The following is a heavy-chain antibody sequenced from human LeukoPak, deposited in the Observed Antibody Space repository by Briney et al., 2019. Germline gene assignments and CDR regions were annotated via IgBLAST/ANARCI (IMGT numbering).Heavy chain of an antibody. V-gene: IGHV4-31*03. J-gene: IGHJ5*02. Sequence: SQTLSLTCTVSGGSISSGGYYWSWLRQHPGKGLEWIGYIYYSGSTYYNPSLKSRVTISVDTSKNQFSLKLSSVTAADTAVYYCARDPQPLDWAWLDPWGQGTLVTVSS. CDR3: ARDPQPLDWAWLDP. CDR1: GGSISSGGYY. D-gene: IGHD3-9*01. CDR2: IYYSGST.